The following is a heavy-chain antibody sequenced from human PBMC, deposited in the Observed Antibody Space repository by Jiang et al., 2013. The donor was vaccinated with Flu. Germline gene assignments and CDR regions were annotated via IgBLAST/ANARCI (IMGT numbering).Heavy chain of an antibody. D-gene: IGHD3-16*01. V-gene: IGHV3-30*02. CDR2: IAHDESQK. CDR3: AKDGPDAWGNYV. CDR1: GFTLTTYG. Sequence: PGGPVRLSCVASGFTLTTYGMHWVRQAPGKGLEWVAVIAHDESQKYYVDSAKGRFTISRDISQNTVYLQLNSLRPEDTAVYYCAKDGPDAWGNYVWGQGTLVTVSS. J-gene: IGHJ4*02.